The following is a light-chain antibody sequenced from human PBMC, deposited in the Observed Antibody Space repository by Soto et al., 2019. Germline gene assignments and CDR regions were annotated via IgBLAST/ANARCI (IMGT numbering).Light chain of an antibody. Sequence: YELTQSPSVSVAPGQTATITCGGDNIGTKGVHWYKHKPGQAPILVVSDDDDRPSGIPERISGSNSGNTATLTIINVEAGDEADYYCQVWAGSNDHHVFGSGTKVTVL. J-gene: IGLJ1*01. CDR2: DDD. CDR3: QVWAGSNDHHV. CDR1: NIGTKG. V-gene: IGLV3-21*02.